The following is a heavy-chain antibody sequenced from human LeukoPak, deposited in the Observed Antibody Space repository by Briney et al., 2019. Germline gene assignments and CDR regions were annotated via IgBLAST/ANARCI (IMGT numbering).Heavy chain of an antibody. CDR1: GFTFSSYE. CDR2: ISSSGSTI. Sequence: PGGSLRLSCAASGFTFSSYEMNWVRQAPGKGLGWVSYISSSGSTIYYADSVKGRFTISRDNSKNMIYLQMNSLRGEDSAVYYCAKINNNDDYWGQGNLVTVSS. J-gene: IGHJ4*02. CDR3: AKINNNDDY. D-gene: IGHD1/OR15-1a*01. V-gene: IGHV3-48*03.